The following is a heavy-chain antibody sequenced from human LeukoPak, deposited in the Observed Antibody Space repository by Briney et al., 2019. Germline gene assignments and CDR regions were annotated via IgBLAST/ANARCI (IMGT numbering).Heavy chain of an antibody. J-gene: IGHJ4*02. CDR1: GGSISSYY. V-gene: IGHV4-59*01. CDR2: IYYSGST. CDR3: ARSHGSGSYYNLNDY. D-gene: IGHD3-10*01. Sequence: SETLSLTCTVSGGSISSYYWSWIRQPPGKGLEWIGYIYYSGSTNYDPSLRSRVTISVDTSKNQFSLKLSSVTAADTAVYYCARSHGSGSYYNLNDYWGQGALVTVSS.